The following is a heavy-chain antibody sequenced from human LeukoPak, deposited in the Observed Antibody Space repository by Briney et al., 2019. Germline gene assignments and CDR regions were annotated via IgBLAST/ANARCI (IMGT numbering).Heavy chain of an antibody. D-gene: IGHD5-12*01. V-gene: IGHV3-7*01. CDR3: ARVDGRGATDDAFDI. Sequence: PGGSLRLSCAASGFTFTRYWMSWVRQAPGKGLEWVANINQDGRDTYYVDSVRGRFTVSRDNAKNSVYLQMDSLRAEDTAVYHCARVDGRGATDDAFDIWGQGTTATVSS. CDR2: INQDGRDT. J-gene: IGHJ3*02. CDR1: GFTFTRYW.